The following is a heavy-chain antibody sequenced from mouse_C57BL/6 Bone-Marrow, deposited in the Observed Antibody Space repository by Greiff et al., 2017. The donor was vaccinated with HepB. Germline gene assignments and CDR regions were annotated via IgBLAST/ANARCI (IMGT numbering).Heavy chain of an antibody. V-gene: IGHV5-9-1*02. D-gene: IGHD1-1*01. Sequence: EVKLVESGEGLVKPGGSLKLSCAASGFTFSSYAMSWVRQTPEKRLEWVAYISSGGDYIYYADTVKGRFTISRDNARNTLYLQMSSLKSEDTAMYYCTRERLDYGSSYDYYAMDYWGQGTSVTVSS. CDR3: TRERLDYGSSYDYYAMDY. CDR1: GFTFSSYA. CDR2: ISSGGDYI. J-gene: IGHJ4*01.